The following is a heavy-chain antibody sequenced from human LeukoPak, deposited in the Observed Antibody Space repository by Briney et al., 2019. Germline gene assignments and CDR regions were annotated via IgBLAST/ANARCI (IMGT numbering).Heavy chain of an antibody. D-gene: IGHD5-12*01. CDR3: ARDRARVFDY. CDR1: GFTFSSYA. Sequence: GRSLRLSCAASGFTFSSYAMHWVRQAPGKGLEWVAVISYDGSNKYYADSVKGRFTISRDNSKNTLYLQMNSLRAEDTAAYYCARDRARVFDYWGQGTLVTVSS. CDR2: ISYDGSNK. J-gene: IGHJ4*02. V-gene: IGHV3-30*04.